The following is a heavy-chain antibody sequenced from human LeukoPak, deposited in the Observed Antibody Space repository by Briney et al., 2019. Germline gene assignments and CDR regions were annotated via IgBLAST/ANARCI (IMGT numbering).Heavy chain of an antibody. CDR2: VTGGGDGT. CDR3: GSDPNGDYVRALGY. J-gene: IGHJ4*01. CDR1: GFSISSYA. D-gene: IGHD2-8*01. Sequence: PGGSLRLSCAASGFSISSYALAWVRQTPGKGLEWVSAVTGGGDGTHYVDSVKGRFTISRDNSKNTIYLQMNSLRVEDTAIYFCGSDPNGDYVRALGYWGRGTLVTVSS. V-gene: IGHV3-23*01.